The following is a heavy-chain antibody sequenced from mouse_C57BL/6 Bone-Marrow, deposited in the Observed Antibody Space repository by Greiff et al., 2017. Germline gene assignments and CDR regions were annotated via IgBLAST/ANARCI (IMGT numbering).Heavy chain of an antibody. CDR3: ARYGYKSWYFDV. CDR2: IYPRSGNT. Sequence: QVQLQQSGAELARPGASVQLSCKASGYTFTSYGISWVKQRTGQGLEWIGEIYPRSGNTYYNEKFKGKATLTADKSSSKAYMELRSLTSEDSAVYFCARYGYKSWYFDVWGTGTTVTVSS. CDR1: GYTFTSYG. J-gene: IGHJ1*03. V-gene: IGHV1-81*01. D-gene: IGHD2-2*01.